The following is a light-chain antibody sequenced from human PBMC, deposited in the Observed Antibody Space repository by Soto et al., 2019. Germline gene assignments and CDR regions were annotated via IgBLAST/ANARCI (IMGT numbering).Light chain of an antibody. CDR2: DTS. CDR3: QQYNNWPPIT. Sequence: EIVVTQSPATLSVSPGERATLSCRASQSVSIKLAWYQQKPGQAPRLLIYDTSTRATGIPARFSGSGSGTEFTLTISSLQSEEFAVYYCQQYNNWPPITVGQGTRLEIK. J-gene: IGKJ5*01. CDR1: QSVSIK. V-gene: IGKV3-15*01.